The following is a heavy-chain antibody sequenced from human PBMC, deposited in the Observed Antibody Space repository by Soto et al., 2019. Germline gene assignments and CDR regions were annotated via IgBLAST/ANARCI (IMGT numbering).Heavy chain of an antibody. Sequence: QVQLVQSGAEVKKPGASVKVSCKASGYTFTSYGISWVRQAPGQGLESMGWTSAYNGNTNYAQKLQGRVTMTTDTSTSTAYMELRSLRSDDTAVYYCARRQWLVGGYYYGMDVCGQGTTVTVSS. CDR1: GYTFTSYG. CDR2: TSAYNGNT. D-gene: IGHD6-19*01. CDR3: ARRQWLVGGYYYGMDV. V-gene: IGHV1-18*01. J-gene: IGHJ6*02.